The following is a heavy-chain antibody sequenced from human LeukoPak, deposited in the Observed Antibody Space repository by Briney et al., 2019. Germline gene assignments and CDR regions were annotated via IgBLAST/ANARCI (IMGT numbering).Heavy chain of an antibody. Sequence: SETLSLTCSVSGGSISSSTYFWGWIRQPPGKGLEWIVTIYHTGATYYNPSLQSRVTISVDTSKNQFSLNLSSVTATDTAVYFCARHAGSSWVYFDYWGQGTLVTVSS. D-gene: IGHD6-13*01. CDR3: ARHAGSSWVYFDY. V-gene: IGHV4-39*01. J-gene: IGHJ4*02. CDR1: GGSISSSTYF. CDR2: IYHTGAT.